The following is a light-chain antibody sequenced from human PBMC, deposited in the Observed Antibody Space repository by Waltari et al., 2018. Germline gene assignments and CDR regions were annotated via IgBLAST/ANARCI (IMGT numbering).Light chain of an antibody. J-gene: IGLJ3*02. CDR1: SSNLGSNH. V-gene: IGLV1-44*01. Sequence: QSVLTQPPSASETPGQRVITSCSGSSSNLGSNHLYWYQQLPAMAPKLMNYDVTRRPSGVSNRFSGSKSDNTASLTISGLQAEDEADYYCSSYTGRPTLVFGGGTRLTVL. CDR2: DVT. CDR3: SSYTGRPTLV.